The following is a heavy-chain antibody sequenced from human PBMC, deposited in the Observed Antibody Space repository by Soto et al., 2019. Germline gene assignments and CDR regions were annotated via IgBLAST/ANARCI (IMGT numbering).Heavy chain of an antibody. CDR3: ASRKNSPYFDY. CDR2: INHSGST. V-gene: IGHV4-34*01. J-gene: IGHJ4*02. Sequence: SETLSLTCAVYGGSFSGYYWTWIRQPPGTGLEWIGEINHSGSTNYNPSLKSRVTISVDTSKNQFSLKLTSVTAADTAGYYCASRKNSPYFDYWGQGTLVTVSS. CDR1: GGSFSGYY. D-gene: IGHD2-21*01.